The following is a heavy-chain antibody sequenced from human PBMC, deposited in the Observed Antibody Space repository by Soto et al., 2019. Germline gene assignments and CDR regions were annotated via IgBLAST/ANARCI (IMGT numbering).Heavy chain of an antibody. CDR2: IYYSGST. J-gene: IGHJ4*02. CDR1: GGSIRSYY. V-gene: IGHV4-59*08. D-gene: IGHD4-17*01. CDR3: ARRYGDYFDY. Sequence: SETLSLTCTVSGGSIRSYYWTWIRQPPGKGLEWIGYIYYSGSTSYNPSLKSRVTISVDTSKNQFSLKLSSVTAADTAVYYCARRYGDYFDYWGQGTLVTVSS.